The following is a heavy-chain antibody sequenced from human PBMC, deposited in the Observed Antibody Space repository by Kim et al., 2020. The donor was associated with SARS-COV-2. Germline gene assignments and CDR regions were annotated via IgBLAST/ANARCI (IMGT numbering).Heavy chain of an antibody. D-gene: IGHD2-15*01. CDR1: GGSMSSGNYF. V-gene: IGHV4-31*11. J-gene: IGHJ3*02. Sequence: SETLSLTCAVSGGSMSSGNYFWSWIRQHPGKGLEWIGYIYYSGSTYYNPSLKSRVTMSVDTSKNQFSLNLSSVTAADTAVYYCARIFGWDVVVVGAGYSACGIWGQGTMATVSS. CDR2: IYYSGST. CDR3: ARIFGWDVVVVGAGYSACGI.